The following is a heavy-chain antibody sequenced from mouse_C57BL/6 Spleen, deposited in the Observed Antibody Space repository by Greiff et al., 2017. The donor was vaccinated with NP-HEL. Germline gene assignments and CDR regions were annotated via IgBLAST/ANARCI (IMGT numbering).Heavy chain of an antibody. D-gene: IGHD1-1*01. CDR2: IDPENGDT. CDR1: GFNIKDDY. Sequence: EVQLHQSGAELVRPGASVKLSCTASGFNIKDDYMHWVKQRPEQGLEWIGWIDPENGDTEYASKFQGKATITADTSSNTAYLQLSSLTSEDTAVYYCTTVVANAMDYWGQGTSVTVSS. CDR3: TTVVANAMDY. V-gene: IGHV14-4*01. J-gene: IGHJ4*01.